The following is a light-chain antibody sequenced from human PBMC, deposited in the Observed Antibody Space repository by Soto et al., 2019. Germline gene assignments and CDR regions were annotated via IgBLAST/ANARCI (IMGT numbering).Light chain of an antibody. CDR2: IAS. V-gene: IGKV1-39*01. CDR3: QQSYSAPFT. CDR1: QSVDIY. J-gene: IGKJ3*01. Sequence: DIQMTQSPSSLSASVGDRVTITCRASQSVDIYLNWYQQKLGEAPKLLIYIASNLESGVPSRFSGSGSGTDFTLTIPGLQPEDFATYYCQQSYSAPFTFGPGTKVDIK.